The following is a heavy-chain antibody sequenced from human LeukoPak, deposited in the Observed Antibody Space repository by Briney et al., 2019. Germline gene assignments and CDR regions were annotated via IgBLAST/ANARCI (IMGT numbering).Heavy chain of an antibody. J-gene: IGHJ3*02. CDR3: ARRFLEWFPKEADAFDI. CDR1: GYSFTSYW. V-gene: IGHV5-51*01. CDR2: IYPGDSDT. Sequence: KCGESLKISCKGSGYSFTSYWIGWVRQMPGKGLEWMGIIYPGDSDTRYSPSFQGQVTISADKSISTAYLQWSSLKASDTAMYYCARRFLEWFPKEADAFDIWGQGTMVTVSS. D-gene: IGHD3-3*01.